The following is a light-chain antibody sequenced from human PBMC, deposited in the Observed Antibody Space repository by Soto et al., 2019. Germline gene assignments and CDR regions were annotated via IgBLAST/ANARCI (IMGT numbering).Light chain of an antibody. CDR1: QSVSSSY. J-gene: IGKJ2*01. Sequence: EIVLTQSPGTLSLSPGERATLSCRASQSVSSSYLARYQHKPGQAPRLLIHGASNRPTGIPDRFSGSGSGTDFTLTISRLEPEDFAVYYCQQYGSSPPMFTFGQGTNLEIK. CDR3: QQYGSSPPMFT. CDR2: GAS. V-gene: IGKV3-20*01.